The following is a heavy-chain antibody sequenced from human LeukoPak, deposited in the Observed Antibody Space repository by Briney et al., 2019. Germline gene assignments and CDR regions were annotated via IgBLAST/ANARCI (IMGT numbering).Heavy chain of an antibody. D-gene: IGHD6-13*01. V-gene: IGHV6-1*01. CDR1: GDSVSSNSAG. CDR3: ARAKRRSPLCDY. J-gene: IGHJ4*02. CDR2: TYYRSKWYN. Sequence: SQTLSLTCAISGDSVSSNSAGWNWIRQSPSRGLERLGRTYYRSKWYNDYAVSVKGRIAINPDTSKNQFSLQLNSVTREDTAVYYCARAKRRSPLCDYWGQGTLVSVSS.